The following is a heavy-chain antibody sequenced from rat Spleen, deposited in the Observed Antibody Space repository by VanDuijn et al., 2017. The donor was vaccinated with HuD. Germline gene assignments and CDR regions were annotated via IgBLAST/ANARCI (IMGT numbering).Heavy chain of an antibody. CDR2: ISYDGIST. J-gene: IGHJ3*01. V-gene: IGHV5-29*01. CDR1: GFTFKNYG. CDR3: TRHDYSGVITNWFAY. D-gene: IGHD1-4*01. Sequence: EVQLVESGGGLVQPGRSLKLSCAASGFTFKNYGMSWVRQAPTKGLEWVATISYDGISTFYRDSVRGRFTISSDDAKTTLYLQMDSLRSEDTATYYCTRHDYSGVITNWFAYWGQGTLVTVSS.